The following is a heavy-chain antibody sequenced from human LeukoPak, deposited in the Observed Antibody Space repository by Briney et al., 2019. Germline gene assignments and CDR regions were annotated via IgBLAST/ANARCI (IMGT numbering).Heavy chain of an antibody. CDR1: GYTFTSYG. D-gene: IGHD3-22*01. CDR2: ISAYNGST. J-gene: IGHJ3*02. Sequence: ASVKVSCKASGYTFTSYGISWVRQAPGQGLEWMGWISAYNGSTNYAQELQGRVTMTTDTSTSTAYMELRSLRSDDTAVYYCARERPSYYYDSSGSVDAFDIWGQGTMVTVSS. V-gene: IGHV1-18*01. CDR3: ARERPSYYYDSSGSVDAFDI.